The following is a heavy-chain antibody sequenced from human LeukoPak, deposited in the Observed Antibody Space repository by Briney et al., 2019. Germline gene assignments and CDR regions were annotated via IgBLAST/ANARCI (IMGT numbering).Heavy chain of an antibody. J-gene: IGHJ5*02. D-gene: IGHD3-16*01. Sequence: GGSLRLSCAASTFTFSSYWMSWVRQAPGKGLEWVATIKDDGSEKYYVDSVSGRFTISRDNAKNSLYLQMNSLIAEDTAVYYCARRGTYQNWFDLWGQGTLVTVSS. V-gene: IGHV3-7*01. CDR2: IKDDGSEK. CDR3: ARRGTYQNWFDL. CDR1: TFTFSSYW.